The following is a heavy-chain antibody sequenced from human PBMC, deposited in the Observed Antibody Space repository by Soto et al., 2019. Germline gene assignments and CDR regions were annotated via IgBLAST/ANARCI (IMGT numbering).Heavy chain of an antibody. D-gene: IGHD3-3*01. Sequence: PGGSLTFSCDASGFTFSGYGMHWISQAPGKGLEWVAVISYYGTNEYYEDSVKGPFNISRDNSNKTLYLQMNSLRIEDTAVCFCTKEEPSWRYSLKYWGQGSQVNDST. V-gene: IGHV3-30*18. CDR1: GFTFSGYG. CDR2: ISYYGTNE. CDR3: TKEEPSWRYSLKY. J-gene: IGHJ4*02.